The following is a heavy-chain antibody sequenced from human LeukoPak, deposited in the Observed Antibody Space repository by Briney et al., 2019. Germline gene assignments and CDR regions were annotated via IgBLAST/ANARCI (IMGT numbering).Heavy chain of an antibody. CDR2: VTSGGST. D-gene: IGHD4-23*01. V-gene: IGHV3-23*01. J-gene: IGHJ4*02. Sequence: GGSLRLSCAASGFTFSSYSMNWVRQAPGKGLEWVSAVTSGGSTNNADSVKGRFTISRDDSKNTLYLQMNSLRAEDTAVYYCAKEIGGNSEDYFDYWGQGTLVTVSS. CDR3: AKEIGGNSEDYFDY. CDR1: GFTFSSYS.